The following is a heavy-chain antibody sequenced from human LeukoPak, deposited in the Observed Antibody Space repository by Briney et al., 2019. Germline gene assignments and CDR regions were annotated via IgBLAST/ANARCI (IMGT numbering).Heavy chain of an antibody. D-gene: IGHD5-24*01. V-gene: IGHV4-59*01. Sequence: PSETLSLTCTVSGASITTYYWSWIRQSPGKGLEWIGYIYYTGTTDYNPSLKSRLTISVDTSKNQFSLKLTSVTAADTAVYYCARGRDGYSDWGQGTLVTVSS. J-gene: IGHJ4*02. CDR1: GASITTYY. CDR3: ARGRDGYSD. CDR2: IYYTGTT.